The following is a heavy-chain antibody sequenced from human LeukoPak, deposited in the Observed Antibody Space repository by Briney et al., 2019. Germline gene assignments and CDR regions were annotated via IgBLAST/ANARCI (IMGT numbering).Heavy chain of an antibody. V-gene: IGHV4-39*01. D-gene: IGHD2-2*01. CDR3: ARRTIVVVPAANNWFDP. CDR2: IYYSGST. J-gene: IGHJ5*02. CDR1: GGSISSSSYF. Sequence: PSETLSLTCTVSGGSISSSSYFWGWIRQPPGKGLEWIGNIYYSGSTSYNPSLKSRVTISVDTSKNQFSLWLTSVTAADTAVYYCARRTIVVVPAANNWFDPWGQGTLVTVSS.